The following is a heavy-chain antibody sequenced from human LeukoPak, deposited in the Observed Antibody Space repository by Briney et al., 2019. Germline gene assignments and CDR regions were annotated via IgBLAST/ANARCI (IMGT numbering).Heavy chain of an antibody. CDR2: ISSSGSTI. V-gene: IGHV3-48*03. CDR3: AKGGIAAPFDY. J-gene: IGHJ4*02. Sequence: GGSLRLSCAASGFTFSRYDMNWVRQTPGKGLEWVSYISSSGSTIYFADSVKRRFTISRDNAKNSLYLQMNSLRGEDTAVYYCAKGGIAAPFDYWGQGTLVTVSS. D-gene: IGHD6-13*01. CDR1: GFTFSRYD.